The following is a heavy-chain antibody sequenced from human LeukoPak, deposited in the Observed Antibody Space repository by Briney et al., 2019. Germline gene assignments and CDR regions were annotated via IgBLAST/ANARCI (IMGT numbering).Heavy chain of an antibody. CDR2: IKQDGSDK. V-gene: IGHV3-7*01. J-gene: IGHJ6*03. CDR1: GFAFNSYW. CDR3: AREHYFYYMDG. Sequence: GGSLRLSCAASGFAFNSYWMGWVRQAPGQGLESVANIKQDGSDKYYVDSVKGRFTISRDNAKNSLYLQMNSLRAEDTAVYYCAREHYFYYMDGWGKGTTVTVSS.